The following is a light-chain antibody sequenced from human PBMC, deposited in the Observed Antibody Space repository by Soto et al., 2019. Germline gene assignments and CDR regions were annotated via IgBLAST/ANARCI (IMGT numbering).Light chain of an antibody. CDR1: QSISSW. V-gene: IGKV1-5*01. Sequence: IRMTQSRSTLSASVGDRVTSTCRASQSISSWLAWYQQKPGKAPKLLISDVSSLERGVASRFSGSGSGTEFTLTISSMQPDDFATYYCQQYHGYSRTFGQGTKVDI. J-gene: IGKJ1*01. CDR2: DVS. CDR3: QQYHGYSRT.